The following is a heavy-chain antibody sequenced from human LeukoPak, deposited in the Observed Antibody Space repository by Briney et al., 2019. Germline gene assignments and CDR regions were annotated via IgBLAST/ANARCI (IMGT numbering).Heavy chain of an antibody. Sequence: SETLSPTCTVSGVSISSYYWSWIRQPPGKGLEWIGYIYYSGSTNYNPSLKSRVTISVDTSKNQFSLKLSSVTAADTAVYYCARCFYDSSGYYLPRAGDYYYYGMDVWGQGTTVTVSS. V-gene: IGHV4-59*01. CDR3: ARCFYDSSGYYLPRAGDYYYYGMDV. CDR2: IYYSGST. CDR1: GVSISSYY. J-gene: IGHJ6*02. D-gene: IGHD3-22*01.